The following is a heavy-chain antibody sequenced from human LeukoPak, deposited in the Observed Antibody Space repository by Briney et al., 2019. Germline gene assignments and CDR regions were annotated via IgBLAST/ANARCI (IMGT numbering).Heavy chain of an antibody. CDR1: GRTFTSYA. V-gene: IGHV1-69*05. J-gene: IGHJ6*03. D-gene: IGHD6-13*01. Sequence: GTSVKLCCTAFGRTFTSYAISWVRQSPGHGVEWMGGLIPIFGTANYAQKFQGRVTITTYESTSTDYMELSSLRSEDTGVDYWARGRGPKSSSSWYSYYYYYMDVWGKGTPVTVSS. CDR2: LIPIFGTA. CDR3: ARGRGPKSSSSWYSYYYYYMDV.